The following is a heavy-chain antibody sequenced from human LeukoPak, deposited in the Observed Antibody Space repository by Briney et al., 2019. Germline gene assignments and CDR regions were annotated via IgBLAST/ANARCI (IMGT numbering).Heavy chain of an antibody. J-gene: IGHJ6*02. Sequence: GGSLRLSCAASGFTFSSYAMSWVRQAPGNGLEWVSAISGSGGSTYYADSVKGRFTISRDNSKNTLYLQMNSLRAEDTAVYYCAKGRKTLGGSTSPHPDYYYYGMDVWGQGTTVTVSS. D-gene: IGHD2-2*01. V-gene: IGHV3-23*01. CDR3: AKGRKTLGGSTSPHPDYYYYGMDV. CDR2: ISGSGGST. CDR1: GFTFSSYA.